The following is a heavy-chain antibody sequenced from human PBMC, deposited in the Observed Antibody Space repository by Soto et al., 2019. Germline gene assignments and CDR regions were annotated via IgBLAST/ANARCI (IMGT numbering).Heavy chain of an antibody. D-gene: IGHD6-19*01. V-gene: IGHV3-21*06. CDR3: ARGAALAGKLDL. CDR1: GFTFTSDS. J-gene: IGHJ4*02. CDR2: ISSHGRDI. Sequence: GGSLRLSCEASGFTFTSDSMTWVRQAPGKGLEWVSSISSHGRDIFYTDSVKGRFTISRDNAKDSLHLQMNSLTGEDSAVYYCARGAALAGKLDLWGQGTLVTVSS.